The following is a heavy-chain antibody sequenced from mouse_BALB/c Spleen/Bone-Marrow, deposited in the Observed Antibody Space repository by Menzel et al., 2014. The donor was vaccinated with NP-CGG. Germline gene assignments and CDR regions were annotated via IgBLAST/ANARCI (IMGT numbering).Heavy chain of an antibody. CDR2: INPGSGGT. V-gene: IGHV1-54*01. D-gene: IGHD4-1*01. J-gene: IGHJ4*01. Sequence: VQLQQSGAELVRPGTSVKVSCKASGYAFNNYLIEWVKQRPGQGLEWIGVINPGSGGTKYNEKFKGKATLTADKSSSTAYMQLSSLTSGDSAVYFCARCLTGTSAMDYWGQGTSVTVSP. CDR3: ARCLTGTSAMDY. CDR1: GYAFNNYL.